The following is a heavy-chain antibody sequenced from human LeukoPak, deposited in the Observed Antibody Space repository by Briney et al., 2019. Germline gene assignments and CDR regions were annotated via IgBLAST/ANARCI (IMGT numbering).Heavy chain of an antibody. CDR3: ARMSTGYYDEY. D-gene: IGHD3-9*01. V-gene: IGHV3-48*01. Sequence: GGSVSLSCVASGFTFSTFGMNWVRQAPGKGLEWVSYVSSSSTTIYYADSVKGRFTISRDDAKSSLYLQMNSLRAEDTALYYCARMSTGYYDEYWGQGKLVSVSS. CDR1: GFTFSTFG. CDR2: VSSSSTTI. J-gene: IGHJ4*02.